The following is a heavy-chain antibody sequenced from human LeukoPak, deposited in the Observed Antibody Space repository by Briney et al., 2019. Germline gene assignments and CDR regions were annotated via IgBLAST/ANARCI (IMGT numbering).Heavy chain of an antibody. CDR3: ARDAELRRYNWFDP. J-gene: IGHJ5*02. CDR2: IYSGGST. D-gene: IGHD1-26*01. CDR1: GFTVSSNY. Sequence: AGGSLRLSCAASGFTVSSNYMSWVRQAPGKGLEWVSVIYSGGSTYYADSVKGRFTISRDNSKNTLYLQMNSLRAEDTAVYYCARDAELRRYNWFDPWGQGTLVTVSS. V-gene: IGHV3-53*01.